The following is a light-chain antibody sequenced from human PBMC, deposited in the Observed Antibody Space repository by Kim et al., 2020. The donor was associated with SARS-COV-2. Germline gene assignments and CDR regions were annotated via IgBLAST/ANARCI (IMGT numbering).Light chain of an antibody. J-gene: IGLJ3*02. V-gene: IGLV2-14*03. CDR3: SSYTSSSTWV. CDR1: YNY. CDR2: DVN. Sequence: YNYVSWYQHNPGKAPKLMIFDVNRRPSGVSDRFSASKSGNTASLTISGLQAEDEADYYCSSYTSSSTWVFGGGTQLTVL.